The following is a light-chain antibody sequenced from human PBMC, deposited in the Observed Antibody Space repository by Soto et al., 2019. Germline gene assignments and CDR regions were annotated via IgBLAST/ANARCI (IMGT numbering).Light chain of an antibody. CDR1: SGHSSYD. J-gene: IGLJ2*01. CDR2: VNSGGSH. Sequence: QSVLTQSPSASASLGASVKLTCTLSSGHSSYDIAWHQQQPDKGPRFLMTVNSGGSHNKGDGIPDRFPGSSSGAERYLTISSLQSEDEADYYCQTWGTGYVVFGGGTKLTVL. CDR3: QTWGTGYVV. V-gene: IGLV4-69*01.